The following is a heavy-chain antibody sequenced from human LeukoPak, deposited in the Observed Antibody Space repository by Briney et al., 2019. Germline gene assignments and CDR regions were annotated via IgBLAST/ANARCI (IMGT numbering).Heavy chain of an antibody. D-gene: IGHD2-15*01. Sequence: GRSLRLSCVASGLTSSSYGMSWVRHPAGKWLEWVSSTSGSGDDTYYADSVKGRFTLSRDNSKNTLYLQMNSLRADDTAVYYCAKKRSSGGATQFDYWGQGTLVTVSS. CDR2: TSGSGDDT. CDR1: GLTSSSYG. CDR3: AKKRSSGGATQFDY. J-gene: IGHJ4*02. V-gene: IGHV3-23*01.